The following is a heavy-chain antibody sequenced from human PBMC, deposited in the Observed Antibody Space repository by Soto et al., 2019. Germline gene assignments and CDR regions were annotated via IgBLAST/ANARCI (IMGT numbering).Heavy chain of an antibody. V-gene: IGHV4-39*01. Sequence: SETLSLTCIVSGGSISSSSYYWGWIRQPPGKGLEWIGSIYYSGSTYYNPSLKSRVTISVDTSKNQFSLKLSSVTAADTAVYYCATLIPSTDSREYYFDYWGQGTLVTVSS. CDR2: IYYSGST. J-gene: IGHJ4*02. CDR1: GGSISSSSYY. D-gene: IGHD3-16*01. CDR3: ATLIPSTDSREYYFDY.